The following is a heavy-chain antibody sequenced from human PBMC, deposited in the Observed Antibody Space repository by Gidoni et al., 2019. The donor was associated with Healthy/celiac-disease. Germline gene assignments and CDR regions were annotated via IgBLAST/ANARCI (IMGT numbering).Heavy chain of an antibody. CDR1: GYSFTSYW. J-gene: IGHJ3*02. D-gene: IGHD3-10*01. CDR3: ARRITMVRGVYDAFDI. CDR2: IYPGDSDT. V-gene: IGHV5-51*01. Sequence: EVQLVQSGAEVKKPGASLKISCKGSGYSFTSYWIGWVRQMPGKGLEWMGIIYPGDSDTRYSPSFQGQVTISADKSISTAYLQWSSLKASDTAMYYCARRITMVRGVYDAFDIWGQGTMVTVSS.